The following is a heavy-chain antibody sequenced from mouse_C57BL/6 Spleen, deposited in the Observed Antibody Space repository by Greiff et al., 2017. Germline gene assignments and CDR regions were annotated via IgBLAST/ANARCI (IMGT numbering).Heavy chain of an antibody. CDR1: GYTFTDYY. D-gene: IGHD1-1*01. CDR3: ARRDTTYAMDY. Sequence: EVQLQQSGPVLVKPGASVKMSCKASGYTFTDYYMNWVKQSHGKSLEWIGVINPYNGGTSYNQKFKGKATLTVDKSSSTAYMELNSLTSEDSAVYYCARRDTTYAMDYWGQGTSVTVSS. J-gene: IGHJ4*01. CDR2: INPYNGGT. V-gene: IGHV1-19*01.